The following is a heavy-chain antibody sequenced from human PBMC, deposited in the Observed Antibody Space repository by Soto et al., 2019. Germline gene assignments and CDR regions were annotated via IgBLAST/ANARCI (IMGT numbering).Heavy chain of an antibody. J-gene: IGHJ6*01. CDR1: GGSFSGYY. D-gene: IGHD6-6*01. CDR3: ATLGAEYSSPGDPNYGRGV. Sequence: SETLSLTCAVYGGSFSGYYWSWIRQPPGKGLAWIGEINHSGSTNYNPSLKSRVTISVDTSKNQFCLKLSSVTAADTAVYYGATLGAEYSSPGDPNYGRGVWGQRTTVTVAS. V-gene: IGHV4-34*01. CDR2: INHSGST.